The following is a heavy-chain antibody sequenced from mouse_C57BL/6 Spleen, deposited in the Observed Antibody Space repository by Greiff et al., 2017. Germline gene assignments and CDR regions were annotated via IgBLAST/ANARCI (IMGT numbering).Heavy chain of an antibody. J-gene: IGHJ3*01. Sequence: EVKVVESGGGLVKPGGSLKLSCAASGFTFSDYGMHWVRQAPGKGLEWVAYISSGSSSTYYADTVKGRFTLSRDNAKNTLFLQMTSLSSEDEGVNYCARGDRWAYWGQGTLVTVSA. D-gene: IGHD2-3*01. CDR2: ISSGSSST. CDR3: ARGDRWAY. V-gene: IGHV5-17*01. CDR1: GFTFSDYG.